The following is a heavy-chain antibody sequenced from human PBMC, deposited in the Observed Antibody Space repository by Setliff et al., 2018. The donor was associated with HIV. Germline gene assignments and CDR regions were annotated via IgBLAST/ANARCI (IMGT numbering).Heavy chain of an antibody. J-gene: IGHJ5*02. CDR3: ARPRRVRSRAWYWFDI. V-gene: IGHV4-34*01. D-gene: IGHD6-19*01. CDR1: GGSLSGYY. CDR2: INHSGST. Sequence: SETLSLTCAVYGGSLSGYYWSWIRQPPGEGLEWIGEINHSGSTNYNPSLQSRVTISVDSSKNQFSLNLFSVTAADTAVYYCARPRRVRSRAWYWFDIWGQGTLVTVSS.